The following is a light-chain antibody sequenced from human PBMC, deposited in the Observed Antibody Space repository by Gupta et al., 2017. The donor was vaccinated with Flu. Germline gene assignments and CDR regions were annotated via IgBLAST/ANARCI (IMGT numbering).Light chain of an antibody. V-gene: IGLV1-44*01. CDR2: RNN. CDR3: ETWDDSLNDSWV. J-gene: IGLJ3*02. CDR1: SSHIGSNI. Sequence: QSVLTQPPSTSGAPGQRVTISCSGISSHIGSNIVNWYQQLPGTAPNLLIYRNNLRPSGVADRVSGSKSGTSAALTISGLQSEEEADYYCETWDDSLNDSWVFGGGTNLTVL.